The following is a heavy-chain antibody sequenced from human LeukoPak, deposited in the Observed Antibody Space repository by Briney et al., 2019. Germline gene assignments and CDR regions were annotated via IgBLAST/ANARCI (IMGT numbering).Heavy chain of an antibody. V-gene: IGHV4-34*01. CDR2: INHSGST. J-gene: IGHJ4*02. D-gene: IGHD1-26*01. CDR1: GGSFSGYY. CDR3: ARYREVGATVDY. Sequence: PSETLSLTCAVYGGSFSGYYWSWIRQPPGKGLEWIGEINHSGSTNYNPSLKSRVTISGDTSKNQFSLKLSSVTAADTAVYYCARYREVGATVDYWGQGTLVTVSS.